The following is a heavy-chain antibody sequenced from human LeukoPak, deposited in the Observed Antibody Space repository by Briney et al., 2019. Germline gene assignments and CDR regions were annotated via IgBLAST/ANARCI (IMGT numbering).Heavy chain of an antibody. CDR2: IYYSGST. CDR1: GGSISSGDYY. J-gene: IGHJ4*02. Sequence: SETLSLTCTVSGGSISSGDYYWSWIRQPPGKGLEWIGYIYYSGSTYYNPSLKSRVTISVDTSKNQFSLKLSSVTAADTAVYYCARVGNYAWVLDYWGQGTLVTVSS. V-gene: IGHV4-30-4*01. CDR3: ARVGNYAWVLDY. D-gene: IGHD1-7*01.